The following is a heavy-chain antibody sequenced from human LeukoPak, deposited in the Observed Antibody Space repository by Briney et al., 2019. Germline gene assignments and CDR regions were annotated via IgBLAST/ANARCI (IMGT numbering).Heavy chain of an antibody. CDR2: IKQDGSEK. Sequence: GGSLRLSCAASGFTFSSYWMSWVRQAPGKGLEWVANIKQDGSEKYYVDSVKGRFTISRDNAKNSLYLQMNSLRAEDTAVYYCARGRVRGVIIIWGGLGFDYWGQGTLVTVSS. CDR3: ARGRVRGVIIIWGGLGFDY. V-gene: IGHV3-7*01. J-gene: IGHJ4*02. D-gene: IGHD3-10*01. CDR1: GFTFSSYW.